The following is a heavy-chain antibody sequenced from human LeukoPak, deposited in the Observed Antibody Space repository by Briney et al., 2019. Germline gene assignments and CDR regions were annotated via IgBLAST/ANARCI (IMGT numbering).Heavy chain of an antibody. V-gene: IGHV3-33*01. CDR2: IWYDGSNK. D-gene: IGHD5-12*01. CDR1: GFTFSSYV. Sequence: QPGGSLRLSCAASGFTFSSYVMHWVRQAPGKGLEWVAVIWYDGSNKYYADSVKGRFTISRDNSKNTLFLQMNSLRAEDTAVYYCARAQRISSRRGIVTTIGYYFDSWGQGTLVTVSS. J-gene: IGHJ4*02. CDR3: ARAQRISSRRGIVTTIGYYFDS.